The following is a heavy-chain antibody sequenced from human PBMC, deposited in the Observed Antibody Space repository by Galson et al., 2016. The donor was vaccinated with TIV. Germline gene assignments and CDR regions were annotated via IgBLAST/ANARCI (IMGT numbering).Heavy chain of an antibody. V-gene: IGHV3-21*01. J-gene: IGHJ4*02. CDR2: ITSSSKFI. D-gene: IGHD3-16*01. Sequence: SLRLSCAASGFTLSDYGMNWVRRSPGKGLEWVSAITSSSKFIYYADSVKGRFSISRDNAKNSVYLQMDSLSVEDTAVYYCARGFYRLGYVGVYWGQGALVTVS. CDR3: ARGFYRLGYVGVY. CDR1: GFTLSDYG.